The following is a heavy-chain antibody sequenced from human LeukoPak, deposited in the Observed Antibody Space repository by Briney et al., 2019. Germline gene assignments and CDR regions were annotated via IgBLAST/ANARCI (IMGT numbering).Heavy chain of an antibody. J-gene: IGHJ3*02. CDR2: ISAYNGDR. V-gene: IGHV1-18*01. CDR1: GYTFTTFG. CDR3: ARGHYSDSTAAFDI. D-gene: IGHD3-22*01. Sequence: GASVKVSCKASGYTFTTFGITWVRQAPGQGLEWMGWISAYNGDRNYAQKVQGRVTMTTDTSTRTAYMELRSLRSDDTAVYYCARGHYSDSTAAFDIWGQGTMVTVSS.